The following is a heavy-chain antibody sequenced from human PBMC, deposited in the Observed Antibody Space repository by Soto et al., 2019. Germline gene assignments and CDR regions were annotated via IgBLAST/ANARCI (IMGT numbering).Heavy chain of an antibody. V-gene: IGHV3-11*01. CDR3: ARDTPVYGAKGDY. CDR1: GFTFSDYY. J-gene: IGHJ4*02. D-gene: IGHD4-17*01. CDR2: ISGSGSII. Sequence: QVQLVESGGGLVKPGGSLRLSCAASGFTFSDYYMSWIRQAPGKGLEWLSYISGSGSIIYNADSVKGRFTISRDNTKNSLYLQMNSLRAEDTAVYYCARDTPVYGAKGDYWGQGTLVTVSS.